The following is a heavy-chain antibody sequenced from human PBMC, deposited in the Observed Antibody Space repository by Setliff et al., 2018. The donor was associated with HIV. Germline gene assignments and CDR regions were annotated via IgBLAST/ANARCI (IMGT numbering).Heavy chain of an antibody. J-gene: IGHJ4*02. Sequence: PSETLSLTCTVSGYSISSRYYWGWIRQSPGKGLEWIGSIYHSGSTQYNPSLKSRVTISVDTPKNQFSLTLSSVTAADTAVYYCASSPAWRSDYGLHTFDYWGQGTLVTVSS. D-gene: IGHD4-17*01. CDR1: GYSISSRYY. CDR3: ASSPAWRSDYGLHTFDY. V-gene: IGHV4-38-2*02. CDR2: IYHSGST.